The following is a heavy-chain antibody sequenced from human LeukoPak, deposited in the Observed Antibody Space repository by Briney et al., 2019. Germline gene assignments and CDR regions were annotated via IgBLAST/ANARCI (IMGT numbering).Heavy chain of an antibody. CDR3: AKDRVVLGSWYGAFDI. Sequence: GGSLRLSCAASGFTFSSYAMSWVRQAPGKGLEWVAFIRYDGSNKYYADSVKGRFTISRDNSKNTLYLQMNSLRAEDTAVYYCAKDRVVLGSWYGAFDIWGQGTMVTVSS. D-gene: IGHD6-13*01. V-gene: IGHV3-30*02. CDR1: GFTFSSYA. CDR2: IRYDGSNK. J-gene: IGHJ3*02.